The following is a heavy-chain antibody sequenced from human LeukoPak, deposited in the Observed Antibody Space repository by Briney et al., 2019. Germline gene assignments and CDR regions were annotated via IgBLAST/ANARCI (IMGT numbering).Heavy chain of an antibody. CDR2: IIPILGIA. J-gene: IGHJ4*02. CDR3: ASSGRYSSSWYPY. CDR1: GGTFSSYA. Sequence: ASVKVSCKASGGTFSSYAISWVRQAPGQGLEWMGRIIPILGIANYAQKFQGRVTITADKSTSTAYMELSSLRSEDTAVYYCASSGRYSSSWYPYWGQGTLVTVSS. D-gene: IGHD6-13*01. V-gene: IGHV1-69*04.